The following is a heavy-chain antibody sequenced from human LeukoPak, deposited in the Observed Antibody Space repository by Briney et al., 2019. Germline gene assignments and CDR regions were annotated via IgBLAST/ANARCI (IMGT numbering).Heavy chain of an antibody. CDR2: ISSSGSTI. J-gene: IGHJ6*04. D-gene: IGHD3-10*02. CDR1: GFTFSSCA. CDR3: AELGITMIGGV. Sequence: GGSLRLSCAASGFTFSSCAMSWVRQAPGKGLEWVSYISSSGSTIYYADSVKGRFTISRDNAKNSLYLQMNSLRAEDTAVYYCAELGITMIGGVWGKGTTVTISS. V-gene: IGHV3-48*03.